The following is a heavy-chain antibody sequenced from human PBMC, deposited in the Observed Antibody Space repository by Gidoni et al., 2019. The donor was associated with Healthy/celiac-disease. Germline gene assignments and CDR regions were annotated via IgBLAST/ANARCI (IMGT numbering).Heavy chain of an antibody. D-gene: IGHD2-2*01. J-gene: IGHJ5*02. V-gene: IGHV3-64D*06. CDR3: VKDYCSSTSCYNWFDP. CDR2: ISSNGGST. CDR1: GFTFSSSA. Sequence: EVQLVESGGGLVQPGGSLRLSCSASGFTFSSSAMHLVRQAPGKGLEYVSAISSNGGSTYYADSVKGRFTISRDNSKNTLYLQMSSLRAEDTAVYYCVKDYCSSTSCYNWFDPWGQGTLVTVSS.